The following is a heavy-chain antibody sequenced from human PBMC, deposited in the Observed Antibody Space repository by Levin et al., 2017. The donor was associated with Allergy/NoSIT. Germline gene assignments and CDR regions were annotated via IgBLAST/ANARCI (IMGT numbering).Heavy chain of an antibody. CDR2: MNHRGSEK. V-gene: IGHV3-7*01. CDR3: VRDEDSGDYVHANGMDV. Sequence: GESLKISCAASGFTFSNYWMSWVRQAPGKGLQWVANMNHRGSEKYYVESVKGRFTISRDNAKNSLFLHMNSLRAEDTAVYYCVRDEDSGDYVHANGMDVWGQGTTVTVSS. J-gene: IGHJ6*02. D-gene: IGHD4-17*01. CDR1: GFTFSNYW.